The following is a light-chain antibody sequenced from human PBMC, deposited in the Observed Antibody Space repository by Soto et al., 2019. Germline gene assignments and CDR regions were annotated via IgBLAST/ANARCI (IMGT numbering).Light chain of an antibody. J-gene: IGKJ1*01. CDR3: LQYNNWPRT. Sequence: DIVMTQSPAALSVSPGESATVSCRASQTVSINLAWYQQKPGQAPRLLIYGASTRATDVPVRFSGSGSGTEFSLTIKSLQSEDLAVYYCLQYNNWPRTFGQGTKVDIK. CDR1: QTVSIN. CDR2: GAS. V-gene: IGKV3-15*01.